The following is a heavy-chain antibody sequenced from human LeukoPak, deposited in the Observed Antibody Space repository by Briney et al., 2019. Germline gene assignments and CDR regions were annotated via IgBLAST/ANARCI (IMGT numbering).Heavy chain of an antibody. D-gene: IGHD3-3*01. V-gene: IGHV3-30-3*01. CDR3: AREEWYYFDY. CDR2: ISYDGSNK. CDR1: GFTFNTYA. J-gene: IGHJ4*02. Sequence: PGGSLRLSCVASGFTFNTYALHWVRQAPGKGLEWVAVISYDGSNKYYEDSVKGRFTISRDNSKNTLYLQMNSLRAEDMAVYYCAREEWYYFDYWGQGTLVTVSS.